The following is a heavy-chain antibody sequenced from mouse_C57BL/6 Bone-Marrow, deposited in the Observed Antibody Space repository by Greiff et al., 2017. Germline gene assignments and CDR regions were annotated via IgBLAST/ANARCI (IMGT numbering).Heavy chain of an antibody. CDR3: ARANTTECDY. CDR2: IYSRCGNT. D-gene: IGHD1-1*01. J-gene: IGHJ2*01. Sequence: VQLHQSGAELARPGASVKLSCKASGYTFTSYGISWVKQRPGQGLEWIGEIYSRCGNTYYHEKFKGKATLTADKSYSTAYMELRSLTSEDSAVYCYARANTTECDYWGQGTTLTVSS. V-gene: IGHV1-81*01. CDR1: GYTFTSYG.